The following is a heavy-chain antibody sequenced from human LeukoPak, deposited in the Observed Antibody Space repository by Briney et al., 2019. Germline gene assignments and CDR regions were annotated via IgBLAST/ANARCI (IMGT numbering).Heavy chain of an antibody. V-gene: IGHV1-2*02. D-gene: IGHD3-9*01. J-gene: IGHJ3*02. Sequence: ASVKVSCKASGYTFTGYYMHWVRQAPGQGLEWMGWINPNSGGTNYAQKFQGRVTMTKDTSTTTAYMELRSLRSDDTAVYYCARGGLRYFDYENGFDIWGQGTMVTVSS. CDR3: ARGGLRYFDYENGFDI. CDR1: GYTFTGYY. CDR2: INPNSGGT.